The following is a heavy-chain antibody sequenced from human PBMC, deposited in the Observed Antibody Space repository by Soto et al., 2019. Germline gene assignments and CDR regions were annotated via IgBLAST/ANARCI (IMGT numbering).Heavy chain of an antibody. V-gene: IGHV3-11*01. CDR1: GFTFSDDY. Sequence: GGSLRLSCAASGFTFSDDYMSWIRQAPGKGLEWVSYIGDSGTTTYYADSVRGRFTVSRDNAKNSLYLQMNGLRVEDTAVYYCVRRFAATGDYWGQGTLVTVSS. CDR2: IGDSGTTT. D-gene: IGHD3-3*01. CDR3: VRRFAATGDY. J-gene: IGHJ4*02.